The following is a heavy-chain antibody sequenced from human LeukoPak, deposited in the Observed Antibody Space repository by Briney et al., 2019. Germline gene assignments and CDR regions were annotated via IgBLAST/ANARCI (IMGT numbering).Heavy chain of an antibody. CDR1: GFTFSSYG. CDR3: ARDINWVGGY. Sequence: GGSLRLSCAASGFTFSSYGMNWVRQAPGKGLEWVSYISSSDNTIHYADSVKGRFTISRDNAKNSLYLQMNSLRAEDTAVYYCARDINWVGGYWGQGTLVTVSS. V-gene: IGHV3-48*03. J-gene: IGHJ4*02. D-gene: IGHD7-27*01. CDR2: ISSSDNTI.